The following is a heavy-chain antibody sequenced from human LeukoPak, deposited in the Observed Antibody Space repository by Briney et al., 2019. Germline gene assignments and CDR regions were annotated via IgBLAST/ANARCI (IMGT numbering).Heavy chain of an antibody. CDR2: ISGSGGST. J-gene: IGHJ4*02. D-gene: IGHD2-2*02. Sequence: GGSLRLSCAASGFTFSSYGMSWVGQAPGKGLQWVSAISGSGGSTNYADSVKGRFTISRDNSKNTLYLQMNSLRAEDTAVYYCAIRNRYCSSTSCYTYFDYWGQGTLVTVSS. CDR3: AIRNRYCSSTSCYTYFDY. V-gene: IGHV3-23*01. CDR1: GFTFSSYG.